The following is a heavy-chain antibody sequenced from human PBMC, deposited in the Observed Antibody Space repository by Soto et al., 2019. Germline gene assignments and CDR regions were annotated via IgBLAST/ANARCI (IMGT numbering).Heavy chain of an antibody. Sequence: EVQLVPSGAEVKKPGESLKISCKGSGYSFTSYWIGWVRQMPGKGLEWMGIIYPGDSDTRYSPSFQGQVTISADRSISTAYLQWSSLQASDTAMYYCGRVGDVGYSYATHFDYWGQGTLVTVSS. CDR3: GRVGDVGYSYATHFDY. J-gene: IGHJ4*02. V-gene: IGHV5-51*01. CDR1: GYSFTSYW. D-gene: IGHD5-18*01. CDR2: IYPGDSDT.